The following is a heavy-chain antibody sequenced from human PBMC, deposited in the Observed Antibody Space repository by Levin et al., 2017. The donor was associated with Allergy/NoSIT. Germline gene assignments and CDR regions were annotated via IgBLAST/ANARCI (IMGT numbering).Heavy chain of an antibody. D-gene: IGHD4-17*01. V-gene: IGHV3-30-3*01. Sequence: GGSLRLSCAASGFSFSTYAMHWVRQAPGKGLEWVAIISYDGSNEYYADFVKGRFTISRDNSKNTLYLQVNSLRVEDTAVYYCARAGNDYGDYGAYWGQGALVTVSS. CDR1: GFSFSTYA. J-gene: IGHJ4*02. CDR3: ARAGNDYGDYGAY. CDR2: ISYDGSNE.